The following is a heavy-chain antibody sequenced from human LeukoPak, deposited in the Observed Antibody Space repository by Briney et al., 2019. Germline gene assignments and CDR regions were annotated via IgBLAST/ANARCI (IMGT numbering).Heavy chain of an antibody. CDR2: INPSGGST. CDR3: AREAYSSSWYVDD. J-gene: IGHJ4*02. V-gene: IGHV1-46*01. Sequence: ASVKVSCKASGYTFTSYYMHWVRQTPGQRLECMGIINPSGGSTSYAQKFQGRVTMTRDMSTSTVYMELSSLRSEDTAVYYCAREAYSSSWYVDDWGQGTLVTVSS. D-gene: IGHD6-13*01. CDR1: GYTFTSYY.